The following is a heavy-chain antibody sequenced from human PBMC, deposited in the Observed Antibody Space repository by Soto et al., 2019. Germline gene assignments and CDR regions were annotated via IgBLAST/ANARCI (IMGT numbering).Heavy chain of an antibody. CDR3: AKGGELLYYYGMDV. V-gene: IGHV3-23*01. CDR2: ISGSGGST. D-gene: IGHD1-7*01. J-gene: IGHJ6*02. CDR1: GFTFSSYA. Sequence: GGSLRLSCAASGFTFSSYAMSWVRQAPGKGLEWVSAISGSGGSTYYADSVKGRFTISRDNSKNTLYLQMNSLRAEDTAVYYCAKGGELLYYYGMDVWGQGTTVTVSS.